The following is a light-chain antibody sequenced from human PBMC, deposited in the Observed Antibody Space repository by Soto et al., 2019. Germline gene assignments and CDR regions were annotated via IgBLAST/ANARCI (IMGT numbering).Light chain of an antibody. J-gene: IGKJ4*01. Sequence: IVLTQSPATLSLSPGERATLSCRASQSVRSYLVWYQQKPGQSPRLLIYDASKRAAGIPARFSGSGSGTDFTLTISSLEPEDSGVYSCQQRDAWPLTFGGGTKVEI. V-gene: IGKV3-11*01. CDR3: QQRDAWPLT. CDR2: DAS. CDR1: QSVRSY.